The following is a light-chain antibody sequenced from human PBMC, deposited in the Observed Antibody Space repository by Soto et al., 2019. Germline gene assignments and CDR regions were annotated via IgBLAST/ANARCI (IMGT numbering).Light chain of an antibody. Sequence: QSVMTQPPSVSAAPGQTVTISCSGSSSNIGGNSVSWYQQLPGTAPKLLIYDDNKRPSGIPDRFSGSKSGTSATLGITEFQTGDEADYYCGSWDSSLSAYVFGTGTKLTVL. V-gene: IGLV1-51*01. CDR2: DDN. CDR1: SSNIGGNS. J-gene: IGLJ1*01. CDR3: GSWDSSLSAYV.